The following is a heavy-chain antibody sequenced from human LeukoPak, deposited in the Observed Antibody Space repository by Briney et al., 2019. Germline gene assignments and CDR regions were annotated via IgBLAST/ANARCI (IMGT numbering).Heavy chain of an antibody. V-gene: IGHV3-21*01. Sequence: GGSLRLSCAASAFTFSSYSMNWVRQAPGKGLEWVSSISSSSSYIYYADSVKGRFTISRDNAKNSLYLQMNSLRAEDTAVYYCARDVRGTMIVVVRTYYYMDVWGKGTTVAVSS. D-gene: IGHD3-22*01. J-gene: IGHJ6*03. CDR1: AFTFSSYS. CDR3: ARDVRGTMIVVVRTYYYMDV. CDR2: ISSSSSYI.